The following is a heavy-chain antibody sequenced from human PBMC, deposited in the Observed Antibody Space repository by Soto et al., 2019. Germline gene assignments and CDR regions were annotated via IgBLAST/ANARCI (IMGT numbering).Heavy chain of an antibody. CDR1: GGSFSGYY. CDR3: ARAPYYDFWSGYSGLGQPYYYYGMDV. CDR2: INHSGST. D-gene: IGHD3-3*01. V-gene: IGHV4-34*01. Sequence: PAEPLSLTFAVYGGSFSGYYWSWIRQPPGKGLEWMGEINHSGSTNYNPSLKSRVTISVDTSKNQFSPKLSSVTAADTAVYYCARAPYYDFWSGYSGLGQPYYYYGMDVWGQGTTVTVSS. J-gene: IGHJ6*02.